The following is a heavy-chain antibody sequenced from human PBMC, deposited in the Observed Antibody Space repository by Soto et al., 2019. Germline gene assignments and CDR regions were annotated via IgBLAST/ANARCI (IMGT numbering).Heavy chain of an antibody. CDR3: GRDSYDSSGSVVYGMDV. Sequence: ASVKVSCKASGGALTRHAISWVRQAPGVGLEWMGVIIPVFGRTYYARRFEGRVVLTADESTSTVYMELSSLTSEDTAMYYCGRDSYDSSGSVVYGMDVWGQGTTVTVSS. V-gene: IGHV1-69*13. J-gene: IGHJ6*02. CDR2: IIPVFGRT. CDR1: GGALTRHA. D-gene: IGHD3-22*01.